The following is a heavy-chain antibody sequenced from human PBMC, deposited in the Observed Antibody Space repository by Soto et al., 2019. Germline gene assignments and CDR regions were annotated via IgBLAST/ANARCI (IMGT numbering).Heavy chain of an antibody. D-gene: IGHD1-1*01. CDR1: GDSVSSSSYY. CDR3: ARRTMLGSFFYYMDV. CDR2: IYYRGST. J-gene: IGHJ6*03. V-gene: IGHV4-39*01. Sequence: QLQLQESGPGLVKPSETLSLTCTVSGDSVSSSSYYWDWIRQPPGKGLAWIASIYYRGSTYYKASLTSRGTITLAAAHNRSSLRLSSVTAPDTATYYCARRTMLGSFFYYMDVWGKGTTVTVSS.